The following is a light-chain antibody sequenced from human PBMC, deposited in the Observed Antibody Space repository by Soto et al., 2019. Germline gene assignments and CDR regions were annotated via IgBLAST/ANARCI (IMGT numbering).Light chain of an antibody. CDR3: CSYAGSYTFV. J-gene: IGLJ1*01. Sequence: QSVLTQPRSVSGSPGRSVSISCTGTSSDVGGYNYVSWYQQHPGKAPKLMIYHVSKRPSGVPDRFSGSKSGNTASLTISGLQAEDEADYYCCSYAGSYTFVFGTGTKVTAL. CDR1: SSDVGGYNY. CDR2: HVS. V-gene: IGLV2-11*01.